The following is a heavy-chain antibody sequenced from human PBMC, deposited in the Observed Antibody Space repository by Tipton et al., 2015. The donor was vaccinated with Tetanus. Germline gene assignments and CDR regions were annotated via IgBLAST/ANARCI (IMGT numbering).Heavy chain of an antibody. CDR3: ARGVPYSTTMGSDWFDP. Sequence: GLVKPSETLSLTCTVSGGSVRSGDYSWNWIRQSPDKGLEWLGDVIYDGTSYYNPSLNSRVKISLDTSMNQVSLTLTSVTAADTALYYCARGVPYSTTMGSDWFDPWGQGTLVTVSS. CDR1: GGSVRSGDYS. CDR2: VIYDGTS. J-gene: IGHJ5*02. V-gene: IGHV4-39*02. D-gene: IGHD2-2*01.